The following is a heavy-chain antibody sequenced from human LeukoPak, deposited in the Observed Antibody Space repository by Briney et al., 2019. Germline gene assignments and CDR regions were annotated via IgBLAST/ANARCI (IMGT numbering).Heavy chain of an antibody. D-gene: IGHD2-21*02. CDR3: ARATLVTAIQEWFDP. CDR2: INPSGGST. J-gene: IGHJ5*02. Sequence: ASVTVSCKASGYTFTSYYMHWVRQAPGQGLEWMGIINPSGGSTSYAQKFQGRVTMTRDTSTSTVYMELSSLRSEDTAVYYCARATLVTAIQEWFDPWGQGTLVTVSS. CDR1: GYTFTSYY. V-gene: IGHV1-46*01.